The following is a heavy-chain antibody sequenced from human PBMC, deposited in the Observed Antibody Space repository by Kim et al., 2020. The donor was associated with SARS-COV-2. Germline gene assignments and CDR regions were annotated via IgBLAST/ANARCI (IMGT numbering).Heavy chain of an antibody. D-gene: IGHD1-1*01. V-gene: IGHV3-7*05. Sequence: GGSLRLSCAVSEITFSKNWMNWVRQFPGKGLEWVANIKQDASEKYYVDSVKGRFTISRDNAKNSVYLQMNSLRVEDTAVYYCASGGKRPLDYWGQGTLVT. CDR2: IKQDASEK. J-gene: IGHJ4*02. CDR1: EITFSKNW. CDR3: ASGGKRPLDY.